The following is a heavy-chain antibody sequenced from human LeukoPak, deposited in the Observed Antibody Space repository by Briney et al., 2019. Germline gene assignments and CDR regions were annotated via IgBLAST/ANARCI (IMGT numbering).Heavy chain of an antibody. CDR1: GFTFSSYA. Sequence: GRSLRLSCAASGFTFSSYAMHWVRQAPGKGLEWVAVISYDGSNKHYADSVKGRFTISRDNSKNTLYLQMNSLRAEDTAVYYCARGESSGWFVYWGQGTLVTVSS. CDR2: ISYDGSNK. J-gene: IGHJ4*02. D-gene: IGHD6-19*01. CDR3: ARGESSGWFVY. V-gene: IGHV3-30*04.